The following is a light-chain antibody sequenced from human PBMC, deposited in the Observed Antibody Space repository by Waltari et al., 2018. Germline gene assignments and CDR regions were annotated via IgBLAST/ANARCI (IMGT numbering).Light chain of an antibody. CDR1: QSISNY. Sequence: DIQMTQSPSSLPASVGDRVTITCRASQSISNYLNWYQHKPGEAPKLLVYVASNLQRGVPSRFSGSGSETDFTLTISSLQPDDFATYYCQQYKSYKTFGQGTRVEIK. CDR3: QQYKSYKT. V-gene: IGKV1-39*01. CDR2: VAS. J-gene: IGKJ1*01.